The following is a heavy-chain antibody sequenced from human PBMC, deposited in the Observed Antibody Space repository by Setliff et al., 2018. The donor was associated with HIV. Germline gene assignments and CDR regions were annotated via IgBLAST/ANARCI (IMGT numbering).Heavy chain of an antibody. CDR2: IFYRGDT. CDR1: SGAISRAASY. Sequence: SETLSLTCTVSSGAISRAASYWSWIRQSPGKGLEWIGTIFYRGDTYYNPSLKSRLTLSVDTSKSQFSLRLASVTAADTAVYYCARPFPCASTTGYFAAFDMWGQGIPVTVSS. CDR3: ARPFPCASTTGYFAAFDM. D-gene: IGHD2-2*01. V-gene: IGHV4-39*01. J-gene: IGHJ1*01.